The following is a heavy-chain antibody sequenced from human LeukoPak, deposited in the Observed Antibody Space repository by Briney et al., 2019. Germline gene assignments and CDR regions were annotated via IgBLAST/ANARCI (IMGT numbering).Heavy chain of an antibody. J-gene: IGHJ4*02. Sequence: GGSLRLSCAASGFTVSGNYMTWVRQAPGKGLEWVSVIYSDVNTYYADSVKGRFTISRDNSKNTLYLQMNSLRAEDTAIYYCAKEYTGTFSPFPSYFDNWGQGTLVTVSS. CDR1: GFTVSGNY. V-gene: IGHV3-53*01. D-gene: IGHD1-26*01. CDR2: IYSDVNT. CDR3: AKEYTGTFSPFPSYFDN.